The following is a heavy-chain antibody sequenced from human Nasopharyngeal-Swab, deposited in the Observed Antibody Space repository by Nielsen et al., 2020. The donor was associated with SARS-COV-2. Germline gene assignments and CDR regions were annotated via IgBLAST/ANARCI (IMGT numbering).Heavy chain of an antibody. Sequence: WVRQAPGQRLEGMGWINTNTGNPTYAQGFTGRFVFSLDTSVSTAYLQISSLKAEDTAVYYCARVNVVYYYYGMDVWGQGTTVTVSS. D-gene: IGHD2-15*01. CDR2: INTNTGNP. J-gene: IGHJ6*02. CDR3: ARVNVVYYYYGMDV. V-gene: IGHV7-4-1*02.